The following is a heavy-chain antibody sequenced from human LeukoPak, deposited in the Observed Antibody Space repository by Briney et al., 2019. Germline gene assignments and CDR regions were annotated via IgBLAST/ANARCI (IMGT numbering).Heavy chain of an antibody. CDR3: ARHLRLWQNRFDP. CDR1: GYSFTNYW. CDR2: IYPGDSDT. J-gene: IGHJ5*02. V-gene: IGHV5-51*01. Sequence: LGESLKISCKGSGYSFTNYWIGWVRQMPGKGPEWMGIIYPGDSDTRYSPSFQGQVTISADKSISTAYLQWSSLKASDTAMYYCARHLRLWQNRFDPWGQGTLVTVSS. D-gene: IGHD5-18*01.